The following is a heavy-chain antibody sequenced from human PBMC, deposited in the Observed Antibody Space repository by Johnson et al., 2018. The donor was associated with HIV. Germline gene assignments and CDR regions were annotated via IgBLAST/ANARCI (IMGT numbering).Heavy chain of an antibody. V-gene: IGHV3-66*01. D-gene: IGHD1-26*01. CDR1: GFTVSSYY. Sequence: EVQVVESGGGLVQPGGSLRLSCAASGFTVSSYYMSWVRQAPGKGLDWVSVIYSGGSTYYADSVKGRFTISRDNSKNTLCLQMNSLRVEDTAVYFCAKVIGEPGIWGQGTMVTVSS. CDR3: AKVIGEPGI. CDR2: IYSGGST. J-gene: IGHJ3*02.